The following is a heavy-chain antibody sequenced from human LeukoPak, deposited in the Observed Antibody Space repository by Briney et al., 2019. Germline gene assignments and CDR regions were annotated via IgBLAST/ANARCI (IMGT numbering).Heavy chain of an antibody. CDR3: ARDLGTNDAFDI. CDR2: INSDGSTT. CDR1: GFTFSSYW. Sequence: PGGSLRLSCAASGFTFSSYWMHWVRQAPGKGLVWVSRINSDGSTTTYADSVKGRFTISRDNSKNTVYLQMNSLRAEDTAVYFCARDLGTNDAFDIWGQGTMLTVSS. D-gene: IGHD7-27*01. J-gene: IGHJ3*02. V-gene: IGHV3-74*01.